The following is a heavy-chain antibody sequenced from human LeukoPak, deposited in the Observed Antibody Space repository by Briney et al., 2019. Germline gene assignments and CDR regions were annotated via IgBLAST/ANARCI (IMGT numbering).Heavy chain of an antibody. CDR3: ARGPEGDFWSGYHYYYYYYGMDV. CDR1: GIIFSNYW. J-gene: IGHJ6*02. CDR2: MNQDGSEK. V-gene: IGHV3-7*01. Sequence: GGSLRLSCAASGIIFSNYWMSWVRQAPGKGLEWVANMNQDGSEKYYVDSVKGRFTISRDNAKNSLDLQLNSLRAEDTAVYYCARGPEGDFWSGYHYYYYYYGMDVRGQGTTVTVSS. D-gene: IGHD3-3*01.